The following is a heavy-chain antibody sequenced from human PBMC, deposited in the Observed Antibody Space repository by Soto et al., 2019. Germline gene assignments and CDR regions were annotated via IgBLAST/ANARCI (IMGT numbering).Heavy chain of an antibody. CDR3: HGYGY. J-gene: IGHJ4*02. CDR1: GFTVSSSNY. Sequence: EVQLVESGGGLIQPGGSLRLSCVVSGFTVSSSNYMSWVRQAPGKGLEWVSVIYTGGTTYYADSVKGRFTISRDNSKKTLYLKMNSLRAEDTAVYYCHGYGYWGQGTLVTVSS. V-gene: IGHV3-53*01. CDR2: IYTGGTT. D-gene: IGHD5-12*01.